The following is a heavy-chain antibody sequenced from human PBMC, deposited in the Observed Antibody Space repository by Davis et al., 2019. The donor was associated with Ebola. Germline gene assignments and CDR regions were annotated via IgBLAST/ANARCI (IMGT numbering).Heavy chain of an antibody. CDR2: ISGSGSNT. J-gene: IGHJ5*01. CDR3: ARDRQCADNRVSGVEWFDS. Sequence: GESLKISCPASGFSFNNYAMNWVRQAPEKGLEWVSGISGSGSNTFYADSVKGRFIISRDNSKNTVDLQMNSLRAEDTALYYCARDRQCADNRVSGVEWFDSWGQGTLVTVSS. V-gene: IGHV3-23*01. CDR1: GFSFNNYA. D-gene: IGHD7-27*01.